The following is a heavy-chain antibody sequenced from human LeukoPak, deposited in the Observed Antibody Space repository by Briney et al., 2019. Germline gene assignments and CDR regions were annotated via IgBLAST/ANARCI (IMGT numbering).Heavy chain of an antibody. D-gene: IGHD3-3*01. CDR2: IRYDGSNK. J-gene: IGHJ6*03. Sequence: PGGSLRLSCAASGFTFSSYGMHWVRQAPGKGLEWVAFIRYDGSNKYYADSVKGRFTISRDNSKNTLYLQMNSLRAEDTAVYYCSLRNKSPNYYYYMDVWGKETTVTVSS. V-gene: IGHV3-30*02. CDR1: GFTFSSYG. CDR3: SLRNKSPNYYYYMDV.